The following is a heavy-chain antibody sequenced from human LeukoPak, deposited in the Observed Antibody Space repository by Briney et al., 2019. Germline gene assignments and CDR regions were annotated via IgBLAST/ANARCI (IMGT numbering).Heavy chain of an antibody. CDR1: GFTFSSYA. D-gene: IGHD3-3*01. V-gene: IGHV3-30-3*01. CDR2: ISYDGSNK. J-gene: IGHJ2*01. Sequence: PGRSLRLSCAASGFTFSSYAMHWVRQAPGKGLEWVAVISYDGSNKYYADSVKGRFTISRDNAKNSLYLQMNSLRAEDTAVYYCARDLRFFDWYFDLWGRGTLVTVSS. CDR3: ARDLRFFDWYFDL.